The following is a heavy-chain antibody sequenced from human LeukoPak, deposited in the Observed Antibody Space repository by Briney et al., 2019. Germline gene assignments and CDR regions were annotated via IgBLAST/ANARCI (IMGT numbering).Heavy chain of an antibody. CDR2: INAANGKT. J-gene: IGHJ4*02. Sequence: ASVKVSCKASGHSFTKFAMHWVRQAPGQRVEWMGWINAANGKTRYSQKFQGRVTITGATSASTAYMELRSLRSEDTAVYSCARMTTGKFDYWGQGTLVTVS. CDR1: GHSFTKFA. D-gene: IGHD3-10*01. CDR3: ARMTTGKFDY. V-gene: IGHV1-3*01.